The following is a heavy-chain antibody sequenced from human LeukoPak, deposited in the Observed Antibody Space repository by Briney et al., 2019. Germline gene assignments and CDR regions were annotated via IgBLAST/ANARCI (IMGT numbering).Heavy chain of an antibody. D-gene: IGHD3-3*01. J-gene: IGHJ6*03. V-gene: IGHV4-59*01. Sequence: SETLSLTCTVSGGSISDYYWNWIRQPPGKGLEWIGYIYYSGSTTYNPSLKSRVTMSVDTAKNQFSLKLWSVTAADTAVYYCARGDFCSKSNCYLRPMDVWGKGTTVTVSS. CDR3: ARGDFCSKSNCYLRPMDV. CDR2: IYYSGST. CDR1: GGSISDYY.